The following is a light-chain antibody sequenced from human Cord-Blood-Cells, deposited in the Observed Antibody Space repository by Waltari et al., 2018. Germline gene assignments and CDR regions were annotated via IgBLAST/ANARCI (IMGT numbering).Light chain of an antibody. CDR3: QQYYSTWT. V-gene: IGKV4-1*01. CDR1: QSVLYTSNNKNY. Sequence: DIVMTKSPDSLAVSLGERATINCKSSQSVLYTSNNKNYLAWYHQKPGQPPKLLIYWASTRESGVPDRFSGSGSGTDFTLTISSLQAEDVAVYYCQQYYSTWTFGQGTKVEIK. J-gene: IGKJ1*01. CDR2: WAS.